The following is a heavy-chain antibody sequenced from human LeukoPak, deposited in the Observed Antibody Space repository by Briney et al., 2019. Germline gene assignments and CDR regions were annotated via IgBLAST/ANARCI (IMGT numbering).Heavy chain of an antibody. CDR3: ARPETQYSSGLDGFDI. V-gene: IGHV3-74*01. J-gene: IGHJ3*02. D-gene: IGHD6-19*01. CDR1: GFTFSTHW. CDR2: INSDGSRT. Sequence: GGSLRLSCAASGFTFSTHWMHWVRQAPGKGLVWVSRINSDGSRTTYADSVKGRFTISRDNAKNTLYLQTNSLRTEDTAVYYCARPETQYSSGLDGFDIWGQGTMVTVSS.